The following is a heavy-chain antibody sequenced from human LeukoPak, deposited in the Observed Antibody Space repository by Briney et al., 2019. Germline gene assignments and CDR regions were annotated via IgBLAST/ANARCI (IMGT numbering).Heavy chain of an antibody. Sequence: PGRSLRLSCAASGFTFDDYAMHWVRQAPGKGLEWVSGISWNSGSIGYADSVKGRFTISRDNAKNSLYLQMNSLRAEDTALYYCAKSAEATPIYYFDYWGQGTLVTVYS. D-gene: IGHD1-26*01. CDR1: GFTFDDYA. CDR3: AKSAEATPIYYFDY. CDR2: ISWNSGSI. J-gene: IGHJ4*02. V-gene: IGHV3-9*01.